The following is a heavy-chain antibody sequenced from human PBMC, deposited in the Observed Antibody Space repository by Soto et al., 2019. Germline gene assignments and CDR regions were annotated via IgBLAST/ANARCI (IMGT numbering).Heavy chain of an antibody. CDR3: AKVDSSGYWPGVDY. Sequence: PGGSLRLSCAASGFTFSSYAMSWVRQAPGKGLEWVSAISGSGGSTYYADSVKGRFTISRDNSKNTLYLQMNSLRAKDTAVCYCAKVDSSGYWPGVDYWGQGTLVTVSS. CDR1: GFTFSSYA. V-gene: IGHV3-23*01. CDR2: ISGSGGST. D-gene: IGHD3-22*01. J-gene: IGHJ4*02.